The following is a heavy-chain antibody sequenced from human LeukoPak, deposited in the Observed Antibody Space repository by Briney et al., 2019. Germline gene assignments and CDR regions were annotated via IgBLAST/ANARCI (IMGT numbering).Heavy chain of an antibody. Sequence: ASVKVSCKAPGYTFTSYYMHWVRQAPGQGLEWMGISNPSGGSTNYAQKFQGRVTMTRDTSTSTVYMELSSLRSEDTAVYYCARDGGSSGYPTDYWGQGTLVTVSS. J-gene: IGHJ4*02. CDR2: SNPSGGST. CDR1: GYTFTSYY. CDR3: ARDGGSSGYPTDY. V-gene: IGHV1-46*01. D-gene: IGHD3-22*01.